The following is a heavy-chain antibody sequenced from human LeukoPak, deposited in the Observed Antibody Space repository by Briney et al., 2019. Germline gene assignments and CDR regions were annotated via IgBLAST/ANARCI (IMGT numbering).Heavy chain of an antibody. D-gene: IGHD3-9*01. CDR1: GFTFSSYS. Sequence: GGSLRLTCAASGFTFSSYSMNWVRQAPGKGLEWVSSISSSSSYIYYADSVKGRFTISRDNAKNSLYLQMNSLRAEDTAVYYCARTHYDILTGLPSVWGQGTLVTVSS. V-gene: IGHV3-21*01. CDR3: ARTHYDILTGLPSV. CDR2: ISSSSSYI. J-gene: IGHJ4*02.